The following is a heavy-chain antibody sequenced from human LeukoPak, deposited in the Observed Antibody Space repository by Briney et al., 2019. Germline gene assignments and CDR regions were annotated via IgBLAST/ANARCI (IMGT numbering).Heavy chain of an antibody. Sequence: GGSLRLSCAASGLTFSGYAVSWVRQAPGQGREGGSAIGGNGGSTYYADSVKSRFTISRDNSKNTLYVQMNSLRAEDTAVHYCAKDRYCSGGSCYSNASDIWGQGTMVTVSS. CDR2: IGGNGGST. CDR1: GLTFSGYA. D-gene: IGHD2-15*01. CDR3: AKDRYCSGGSCYSNASDI. J-gene: IGHJ3*02. V-gene: IGHV3-23*01.